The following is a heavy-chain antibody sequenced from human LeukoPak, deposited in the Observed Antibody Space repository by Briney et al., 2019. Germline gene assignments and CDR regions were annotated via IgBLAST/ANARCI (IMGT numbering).Heavy chain of an antibody. CDR1: GGTLSSYA. D-gene: IGHD6-13*01. CDR2: IIPIFGTA. V-gene: IGHV1-69*05. Sequence: GASVKVSRKASGGTLSSYAISWVRQAPGQGLEWMGGIIPIFGTANYAQKFQGRVTITTDESTSTAYMELSSLRSEDTAVYYCATQQLVRSRARTEFDPWGQGTLVTVSS. CDR3: ATQQLVRSRARTEFDP. J-gene: IGHJ5*02.